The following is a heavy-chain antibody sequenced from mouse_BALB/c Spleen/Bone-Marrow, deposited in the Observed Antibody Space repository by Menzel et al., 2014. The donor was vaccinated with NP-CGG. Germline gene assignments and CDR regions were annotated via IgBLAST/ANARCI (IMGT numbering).Heavy chain of an antibody. CDR2: IRNNANGYTT. V-gene: IGHV7-3*02. CDR3: ARDMCDGLRWYFDV. Sequence: EVKLMESGGGLVQPGGSLRLSCATSGFTFTDYYMSWVRQPPGKALEWLGFIRNNANGYTTDYSASVKGRFTISRDNSQSILYLQMNTLRAEDSATYYCARDMCDGLRWYFDVWGAGTTVTVSS. D-gene: IGHD1-1*01. CDR1: GFTFTDYY. J-gene: IGHJ1*01.